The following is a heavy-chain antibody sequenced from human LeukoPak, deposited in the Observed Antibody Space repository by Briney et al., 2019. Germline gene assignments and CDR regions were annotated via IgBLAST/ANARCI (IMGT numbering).Heavy chain of an antibody. V-gene: IGHV1-18*01. CDR1: GYTFTSYG. CDR2: ISAYNGNT. CDR3: ARGGLYMDV. Sequence: GASVKVSCKASGYTFTSYGISWVRQAPGQGLEWMGWISAYNGNTNYAQKFQGRVTITADESTSTAYMELSSLRSEDTAVYYCARGGLYMDVWGKGTTVTISS. J-gene: IGHJ6*03.